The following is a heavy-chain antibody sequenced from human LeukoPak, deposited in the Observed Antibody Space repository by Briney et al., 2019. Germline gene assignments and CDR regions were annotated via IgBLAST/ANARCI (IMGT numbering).Heavy chain of an antibody. CDR2: IYYSGST. CDR3: ARERPPGGWFDP. Sequence: MSSETLSLTCTVSGGSISSSSYYWGWIRQPPGKGLQWIGSIYYSGSTYYNPSLKSRVTISVDTSKNQFSLKQSSVNAAGPAVYYCARERPPGGWFDPWGQGTLVNGSS. D-gene: IGHD3-10*01. J-gene: IGHJ5*02. CDR1: GGSISSSSYY. V-gene: IGHV4-39*02.